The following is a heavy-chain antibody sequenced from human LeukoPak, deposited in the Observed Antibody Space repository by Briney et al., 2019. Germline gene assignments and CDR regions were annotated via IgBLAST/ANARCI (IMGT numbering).Heavy chain of an antibody. CDR3: ASNLLGYCSGGSCYSEDY. Sequence: GASVKVSCKASGYTFTSYPISWVRQAPGQGLEWMGWITTYNGNTNYAQKLQGRVTMTTDTSTSTAYMELRSLRSDDTAVYYCASNLLGYCSGGSCYSEDYWGQGTLVTVSS. J-gene: IGHJ4*02. CDR2: ITTYNGNT. V-gene: IGHV1-18*01. CDR1: GYTFTSYP. D-gene: IGHD2-15*01.